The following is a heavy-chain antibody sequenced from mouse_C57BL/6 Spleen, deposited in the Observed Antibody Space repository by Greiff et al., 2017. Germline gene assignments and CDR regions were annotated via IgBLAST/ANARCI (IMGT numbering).Heavy chain of an antibody. CDR1: GFTFSDYG. J-gene: IGHJ2*01. CDR2: ISSCNSSI. CDR3: ARELSGWVDY. V-gene: IGHV5-17*01. Sequence: EVQRVESGGGLVKPGGSLKLSCAASGFTFSDYGMHWVRQAPEKGLEWVAYISSCNSSIYYAETVKGRVTITGDNANNTLFLQMSSLRSEDTAVYYCARELSGWVDYWGQGTTLTVSS. D-gene: IGHD1-1*01.